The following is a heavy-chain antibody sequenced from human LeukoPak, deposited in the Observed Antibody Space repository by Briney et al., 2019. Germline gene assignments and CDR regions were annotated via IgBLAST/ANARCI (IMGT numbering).Heavy chain of an antibody. CDR2: TYYRSKWYN. V-gene: IGHV6-1*01. CDR1: GDSVSSNSAA. CDR3: ARDGVIVATNDGDAFDI. Sequence: SQTLSLTCAISGDSVSSNSAAWNWIRQSPSRGLEWLGRTYYRSKWYNDYAVSVKSRITINPDTSKNQFSLQLNSVTPEDTAVYYCARDGVIVATNDGDAFDIWGQGTMVTVSS. D-gene: IGHD5-12*01. J-gene: IGHJ3*02.